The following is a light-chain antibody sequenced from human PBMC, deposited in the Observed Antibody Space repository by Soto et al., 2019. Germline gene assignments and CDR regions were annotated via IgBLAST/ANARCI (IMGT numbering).Light chain of an antibody. V-gene: IGKV3-15*01. CDR3: QQYNNSPET. Sequence: ETVVTQSPATLSVSPGERATLSCRASQSVGSNLAWFQQKSGQPPRLLIYAASTRATGVPAKFSGSGSGTEFTLTISSLQSEDFAVYYCQQYNNSPETFSQGTKVEVK. CDR2: AAS. J-gene: IGKJ1*01. CDR1: QSVGSN.